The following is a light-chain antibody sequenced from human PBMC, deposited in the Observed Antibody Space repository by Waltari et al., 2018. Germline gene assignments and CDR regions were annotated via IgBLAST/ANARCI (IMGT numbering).Light chain of an antibody. J-gene: IGKJ1*01. CDR2: GAS. V-gene: IGKV3-20*01. CDR1: QSVGSRY. CDR3: QQYNNSPWT. Sequence: EIVLTQSPGTLSLSPGERATLSCRASQSVGSRYLAWYQQKAGQAPRLLISGASNRATGIPVRFSGSGSGTDFTLTISGLEPEDFAVYYCQQYNNSPWTFGQGTKVEIK.